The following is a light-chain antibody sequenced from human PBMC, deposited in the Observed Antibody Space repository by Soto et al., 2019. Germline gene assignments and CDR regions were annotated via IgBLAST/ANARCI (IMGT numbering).Light chain of an antibody. CDR1: QGISFW. CDR2: SAS. Sequence: DIQMTQSPSSVSASVGDRDAITCRASQGISFWLAWYQQKPGKAPSLLIHSASSLQSGVPSRFSGSGSGTDVTLTISSLQPEDSATYYCQQTNRFPYTFGQGTKLEI. CDR3: QQTNRFPYT. J-gene: IGKJ2*01. V-gene: IGKV1-12*01.